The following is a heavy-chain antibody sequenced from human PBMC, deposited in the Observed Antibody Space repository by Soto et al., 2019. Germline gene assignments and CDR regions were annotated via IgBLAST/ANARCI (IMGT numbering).Heavy chain of an antibody. J-gene: IGHJ2*01. CDR2: IYWDDDK. D-gene: IGHD1-26*01. Sequence: QITLKESGPTLVKPTQTLTLTCTFSGFSLSTSGVGVGWIRQPPGKALEWLSLIYWDDDKRYSPSLKSRLTITKGTSKNQVVLTMTNMDPVDTATYYCAHRWLATTGWYFDLWGRGTLVTVSS. CDR3: AHRWLATTGWYFDL. CDR1: GFSLSTSGVG. V-gene: IGHV2-5*02.